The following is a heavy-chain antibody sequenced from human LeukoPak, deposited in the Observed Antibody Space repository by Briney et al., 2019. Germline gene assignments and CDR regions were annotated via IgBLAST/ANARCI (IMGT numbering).Heavy chain of an antibody. CDR2: IIPIFGTA. CDR3: ARGCSSTSCRNWFDP. Sequence: GASVKVSFKASGGTFSSYAISWVRQAPGQGLEWMGGIIPIFGTANYAQKFQGRVTITADESTSTAYMELSSLRSEDTAVYYCARGCSSTSCRNWFDPWGQGTLVTVSS. V-gene: IGHV1-69*13. D-gene: IGHD2-2*01. CDR1: GGTFSSYA. J-gene: IGHJ5*02.